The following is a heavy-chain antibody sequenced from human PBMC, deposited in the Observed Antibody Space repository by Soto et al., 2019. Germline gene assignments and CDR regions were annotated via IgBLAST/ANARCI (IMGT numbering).Heavy chain of an antibody. D-gene: IGHD3-22*01. V-gene: IGHV1-3*01. CDR1: GFTFSSYG. CDR3: ARGSGPMIEWH. Sequence: GGSLRLSCAASGFTFSSYGMHWVRQAPGQRLEWMGWINAGNGNTKYSQKFQGRVTITRDTSASTAYMELSSLRSEDTAVYYCARGSGPMIEWHWGQGTLVTVSS. CDR2: INAGNGNT. J-gene: IGHJ4*02.